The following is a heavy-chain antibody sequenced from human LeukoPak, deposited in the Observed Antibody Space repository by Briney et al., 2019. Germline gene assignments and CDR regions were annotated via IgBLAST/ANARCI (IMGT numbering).Heavy chain of an antibody. J-gene: IGHJ3*02. V-gene: IGHV4-59*01. CDR1: GGSISSYY. D-gene: IGHD4-17*01. CDR2: IYYSGST. CDR3: AREPPPRYGELFAFDI. Sequence: SETLSLTCTVSGGSISSYYWSWIRQPPGKGLEWIGYIYYSGSTNYNPSLKSRVTISVDTSKNQFSLKLSSVTAADTAVYYCAREPPPRYGELFAFDIWGQGTMVTVSS.